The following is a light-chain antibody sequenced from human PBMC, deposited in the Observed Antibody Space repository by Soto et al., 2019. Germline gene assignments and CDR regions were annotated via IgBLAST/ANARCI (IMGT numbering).Light chain of an antibody. V-gene: IGKV2-24*01. J-gene: IGKJ1*01. CDR3: LQVTHFPWT. CDR2: RIS. CDR1: QSLVHSDGNTY. Sequence: DIVLTQTPLSSPVTLGQPASISCRSSQSLVHSDGNTYLSWLHQRPGQSPRLLIYRISDRFSGVPERFRDRVAGTDFTLTISRVEAEDVGIYYCLQVTHFPWTFGQGTKVEIK.